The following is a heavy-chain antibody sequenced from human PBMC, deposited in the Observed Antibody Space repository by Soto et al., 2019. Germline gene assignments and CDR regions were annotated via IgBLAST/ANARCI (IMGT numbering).Heavy chain of an antibody. CDR2: ITGRGGTT. D-gene: IGHD1-1*01. V-gene: IGHV3-23*01. CDR1: GSTFSSYA. Sequence: GGSPWLSCAPSGSTFSSYAVSWVRQAPGRGLDWVSGITGRGGTTDDAGPVKGRFNMSRDNAKHTSSLEMKSRRAEGTAGYEGGTAVVDYRGPGSLVTVSS. CDR3: GTAVVDY. J-gene: IGHJ4*02.